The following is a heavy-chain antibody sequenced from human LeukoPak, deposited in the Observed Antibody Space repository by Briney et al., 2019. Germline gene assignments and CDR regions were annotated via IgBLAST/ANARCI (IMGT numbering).Heavy chain of an antibody. CDR2: IKQDGSEN. D-gene: IGHD3-10*01. J-gene: IGHJ4*02. V-gene: IGHV3-7*03. Sequence: GGSLRLSCAASGFTFTTYWMIWVRQAPGKGLEWVASIKQDGSENSYVDSVRGRFTISRDNGKNSVNLQMNSLRAEDTALYYCAKDGYGSGTYYSSRFDYWGQGTLVTVSS. CDR3: AKDGYGSGTYYSSRFDY. CDR1: GFTFTTYW.